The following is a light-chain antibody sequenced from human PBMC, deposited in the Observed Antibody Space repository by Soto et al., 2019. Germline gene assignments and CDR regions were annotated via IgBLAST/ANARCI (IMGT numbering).Light chain of an antibody. CDR1: QSVAAN. Sequence: EIVMTQSPATLSVSPGERATLSCRASQSVAANLAWYQQKPGQAPRLLIYGASSRATGVPARFSGSGSGTEFTLTITSLQPEDFAVYYCQQYNNWPPPFGQGTKVDI. V-gene: IGKV3-15*01. CDR3: QQYNNWPPP. J-gene: IGKJ1*01. CDR2: GAS.